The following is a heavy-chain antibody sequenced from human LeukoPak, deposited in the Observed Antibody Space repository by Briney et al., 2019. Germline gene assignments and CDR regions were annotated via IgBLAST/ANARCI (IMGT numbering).Heavy chain of an antibody. CDR1: GYNFATYW. CDR3: ASSSRPYGSGTYSYDS. CDR2: IYPGDSDT. D-gene: IGHD3-10*01. V-gene: IGHV5-51*01. Sequence: GESLEISCKGSGYNFATYWIGWVRQMPGKGLVWMGLIYPGDSDTRYSPSFQGQVTISADKAISTAYLQWYSLKASDTAMYYCASSSRPYGSGTYSYDSWGQGTLVTVSS. J-gene: IGHJ4*02.